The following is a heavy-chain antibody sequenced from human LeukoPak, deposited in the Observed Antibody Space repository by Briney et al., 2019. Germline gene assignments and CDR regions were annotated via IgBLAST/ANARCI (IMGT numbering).Heavy chain of an antibody. Sequence: PGRSLRLSCAASGFTFDDYAMHWVRQAPGKGLEWVSGISWNSGSIGYADSVKGRFTIPRDNAKNSLYLQMNSLRAEDTALYYCAKDHLRGYMDVWGKGTTVTVSS. CDR3: AKDHLRGYMDV. CDR1: GFTFDDYA. J-gene: IGHJ6*03. V-gene: IGHV3-9*01. CDR2: ISWNSGSI.